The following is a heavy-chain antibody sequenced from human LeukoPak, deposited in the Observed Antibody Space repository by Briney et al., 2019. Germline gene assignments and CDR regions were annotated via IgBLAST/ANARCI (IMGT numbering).Heavy chain of an antibody. CDR3: ASLYYYGSGYNWFDP. Sequence: GASVKVSCKASGYTFTSYDINWVRQATGQGLEWMGWMNPNSGNTGYAQKFQGRVTITRNTSISTAYMELSSLRSEDTAVYYCASLYYYGSGYNWFDPWGQGTLVTVSS. CDR2: MNPNSGNT. J-gene: IGHJ5*02. CDR1: GYTFTSYD. D-gene: IGHD3-10*01. V-gene: IGHV1-8*03.